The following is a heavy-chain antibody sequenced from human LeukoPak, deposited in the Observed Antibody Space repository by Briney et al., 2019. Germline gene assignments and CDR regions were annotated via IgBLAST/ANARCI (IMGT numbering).Heavy chain of an antibody. D-gene: IGHD5-18*01. J-gene: IGHJ6*03. Sequence: GGSLRLSCAASGFTFSSYEMNWVRQAPGKGLEWVSYISSSGSTIYYADSVKGRFTISRDNAKNSLYLQMNSLRAEDTAVYYSARVGRYSYGSYYYYYYMDVWGKGTTVTISS. V-gene: IGHV3-48*03. CDR1: GFTFSSYE. CDR2: ISSSGSTI. CDR3: ARVGRYSYGSYYYYYYMDV.